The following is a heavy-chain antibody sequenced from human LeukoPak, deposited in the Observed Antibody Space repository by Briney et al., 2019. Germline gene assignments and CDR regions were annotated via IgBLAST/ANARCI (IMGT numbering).Heavy chain of an antibody. CDR1: GFTFSSYA. CDR3: AKDNVVVVAATPFYYGMDV. CDR2: ISGSGGST. J-gene: IGHJ6*02. V-gene: IGHV3-23*01. Sequence: GGSLRLSCAASGFTFSSYAMSGVRQAPGKGLEWVSPISGSGGSTYYADSVKGRFTISRDNSKNTLYLQMNSLRAEDTAVYYCAKDNVVVVAATPFYYGMDVWGQGTTVTVSS. D-gene: IGHD2-15*01.